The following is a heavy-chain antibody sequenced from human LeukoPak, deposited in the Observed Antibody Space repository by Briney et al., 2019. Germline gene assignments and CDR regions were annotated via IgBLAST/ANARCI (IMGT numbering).Heavy chain of an antibody. CDR2: IYSGGST. CDR1: GFTFSSYG. V-gene: IGHV3-66*01. J-gene: IGHJ4*02. Sequence: GGSLRLSCAASGFTFSSYGMNCGRQAPGKGLEWVSVIYSGGSTYYADSVKGRFTISRDNSKNTLYLQMNSLRAEDTAVYYCASSITMIEEFDYWGQGTLVTVSS. CDR3: ASSITMIEEFDY. D-gene: IGHD3-22*01.